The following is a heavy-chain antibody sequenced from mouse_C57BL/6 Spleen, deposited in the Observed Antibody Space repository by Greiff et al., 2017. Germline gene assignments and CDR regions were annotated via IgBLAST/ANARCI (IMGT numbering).Heavy chain of an antibody. CDR2: ILPGSGST. V-gene: IGHV1-9*01. CDR3: ATGYDSTAWFAY. CDR1: GYTFTGYW. Sequence: QVQLQQSGAELMKPGASVKLSCKATGYTFTGYWIEWVKQRPGHGLEWIGEILPGSGSTTYNEKFKGKATFTADTSSNTAYMQLSSLTTEDSAIYYCATGYDSTAWFAYWGQGTLVTVSA. J-gene: IGHJ3*01. D-gene: IGHD1-1*01.